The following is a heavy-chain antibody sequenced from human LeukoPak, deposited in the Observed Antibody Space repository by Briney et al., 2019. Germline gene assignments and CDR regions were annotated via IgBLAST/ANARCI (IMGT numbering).Heavy chain of an antibody. CDR2: IWHDGSNK. V-gene: IGHV3-30*04. Sequence: PGGSLRLSCSASGFTFSSYAMHWVRQAPGKGLEWVAVIWHDGSNKYYADSVKGRFSISRDNSKNTLYLQMNSLRAEDTAVYYCANSWATSGSYDYWGQGTLVTVSS. CDR1: GFTFSSYA. J-gene: IGHJ4*02. D-gene: IGHD1-26*01. CDR3: ANSWATSGSYDY.